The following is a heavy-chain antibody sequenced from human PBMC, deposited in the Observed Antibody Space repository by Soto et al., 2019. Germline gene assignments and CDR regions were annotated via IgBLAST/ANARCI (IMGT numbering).Heavy chain of an antibody. CDR1: GGSISSSSYY. CDR3: ARPSIAAAAAEY. J-gene: IGHJ4*02. V-gene: IGHV4-39*01. CDR2: IYYSGST. D-gene: IGHD6-13*01. Sequence: QLQLQESGPGLVKPSETLSLTCTVSGGSISSSSYYWGWIRQPPGKGLEWIGSIYYSGSTYYNPYHRSRFTIPGDTSKNQFSLKLSAVTAADTAVYYCARPSIAAAAAEYWGQGTLVTVSS.